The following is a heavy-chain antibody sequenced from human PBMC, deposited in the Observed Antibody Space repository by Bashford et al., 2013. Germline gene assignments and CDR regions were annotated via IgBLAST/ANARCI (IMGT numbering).Heavy chain of an antibody. CDR3: ARVGDFWSGYYDYWYFDL. CDR1: GYTFTSYG. V-gene: IGHV1-18*01. D-gene: IGHD3-3*01. Sequence: ASVKVSCKASGYTFTSYGISWVRQAPGQGLEWMGWISAYNGNTNYAQKLQGRVTMTTDTSTSTAYMELRSLRSDDTAVYYCARVGDFWSGYYDYWYFDLWGRGTLVTVSS. J-gene: IGHJ2*01. CDR2: ISAYNGNT.